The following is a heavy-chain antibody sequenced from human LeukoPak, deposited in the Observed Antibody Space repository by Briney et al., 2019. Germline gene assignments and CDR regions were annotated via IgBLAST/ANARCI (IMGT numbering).Heavy chain of an antibody. V-gene: IGHV3-30*04. CDR1: GFTFSSYA. Sequence: GGSLRLSCAASGFTFSSYAMHWVRQAPGKGLEWVAVISYDGSNKYYADSVKGRFTISRDNSKNTLYLQMNSLRAEDMAVYYCAKDEWELWGQGTLVTVSS. J-gene: IGHJ4*02. CDR2: ISYDGSNK. CDR3: AKDEWEL. D-gene: IGHD1-26*01.